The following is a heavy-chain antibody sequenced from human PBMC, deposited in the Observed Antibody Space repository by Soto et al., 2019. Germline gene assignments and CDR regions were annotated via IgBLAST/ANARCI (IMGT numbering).Heavy chain of an antibody. CDR1: GYTCSNYG. J-gene: IGHJ3*01. CDR2: ISAHNGNT. V-gene: IGHV1-18*01. Sequence: QVYLMQSGIEVKRPGASMRVSCRASGYTCSNYGISWVRQAPGQGLEWMGWISAHNGNTNYTQKFQGRVTMTTDTSTSTAYMELRSLGSDDTAVYYCTRQTYYRNPSCDDALDVWGQGTLVTVSS. D-gene: IGHD3-16*02. CDR3: TRQTYYRNPSCDDALDV.